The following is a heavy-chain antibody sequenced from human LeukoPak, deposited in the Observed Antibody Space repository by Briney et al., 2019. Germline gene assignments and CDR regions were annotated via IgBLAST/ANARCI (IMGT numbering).Heavy chain of an antibody. J-gene: IGHJ6*03. CDR1: GGSISSGSYY. Sequence: SQTLSLTCTVSGGSISSGSYYWSRIRQPAGKGLEWIGRIYTSGSTNYNPSLKSRVTISVDTSKNQFSLKPSSVTAADTAVYYCARVCPYYDFWSGYYPGFHYYYYMDVWGKGTTVTVSS. V-gene: IGHV4-61*02. CDR3: ARVCPYYDFWSGYYPGFHYYYYMDV. D-gene: IGHD3-3*01. CDR2: IYTSGST.